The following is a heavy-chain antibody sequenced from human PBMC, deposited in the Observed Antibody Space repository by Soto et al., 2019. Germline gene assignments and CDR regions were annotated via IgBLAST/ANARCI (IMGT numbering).Heavy chain of an antibody. CDR1: GFTISSYA. CDR3: ARLNYYDSSGHAFDI. Sequence: QVQLVESEGGVVQPGRSLRLSCAASGFTISSYAMHWVRQAPGKGLEWVAVISYDGSNKYYADSVKGRFTISRDNSKNTLYLQMNSLRAEDTAVYYCARLNYYDSSGHAFDIWGPGTMVTVSS. CDR2: ISYDGSNK. V-gene: IGHV3-30-3*01. D-gene: IGHD3-22*01. J-gene: IGHJ3*02.